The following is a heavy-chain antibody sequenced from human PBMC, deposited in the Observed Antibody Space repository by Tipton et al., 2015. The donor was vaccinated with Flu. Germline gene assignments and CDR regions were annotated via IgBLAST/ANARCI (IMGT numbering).Heavy chain of an antibody. CDR1: GYSISSGYY. V-gene: IGHV4-38-2*01. D-gene: IGHD4-23*01. CDR3: ARRGPTVATSSGWYFEL. J-gene: IGHJ2*01. Sequence: TLSLTCAVSGYSISSGYYCGWVRQPPGKGLEWIGTIYDSGSTYYNPSLKSRVTISVDTSKNQFSLNMRSVTAADTAVYYCARRGPTVATSSGWYFELWGRGTRVTVSS. CDR2: IYDSGST.